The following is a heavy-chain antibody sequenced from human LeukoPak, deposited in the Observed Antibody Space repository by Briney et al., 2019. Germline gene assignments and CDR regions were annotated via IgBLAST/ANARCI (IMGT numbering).Heavy chain of an antibody. D-gene: IGHD3-3*01. CDR2: IIPILGIA. V-gene: IGHV1-69*04. CDR1: GGTFSSYA. CDR3: ARYYDFWSGTYYMDV. J-gene: IGHJ6*03. Sequence: SVKVSCKASGGTFSSYAISWVRQAPGQGLEWMGRIIPILGIANYAQKFQGRVTITADESTSTAYMELSSLRSEDTAAYYCARYYDFWSGTYYMDVWGKGTTVTVSS.